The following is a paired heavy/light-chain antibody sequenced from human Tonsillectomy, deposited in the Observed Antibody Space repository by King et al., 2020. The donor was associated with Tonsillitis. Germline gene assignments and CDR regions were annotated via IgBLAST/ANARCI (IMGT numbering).Light chain of an antibody. CDR1: SGSIATSF. CDR2: DDN. J-gene: IGLJ2*01. V-gene: IGLV6-57*01. CDR3: QSYGRSVV. Sequence: NFILTQPHSVSESPGKTVTISCTRSSGSIATSFVQWYQQRPGSAPTTVIYDDNQRASGVPDRFSGSVDSASNSASLTISGLRTEDEADYYCQSYGRSVVFGGGTRLTVL.
Heavy chain of an antibody. V-gene: IGHV3-23*01. J-gene: IGHJ1*01. CDR1: GFTFSSYA. D-gene: IGHD6-13*01. Sequence: EMQLLESGGGLVQPGGSLRLSCVASGFTFSSYAMSWVRQAPGKGLEWVSHISHSGLGTSYADSVKGRFIISRDNSKNTLYLQVNSLRAEDTAVYYCAKVPKSVGADDNLSPEYFQHWGQGTLITVSS. CDR2: ISHSGLGT. CDR3: AKVPKSVGADDNLSPEYFQH.